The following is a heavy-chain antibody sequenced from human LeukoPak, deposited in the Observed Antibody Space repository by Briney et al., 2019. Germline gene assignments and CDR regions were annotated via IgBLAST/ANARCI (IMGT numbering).Heavy chain of an antibody. J-gene: IGHJ4*02. D-gene: IGHD3-22*01. Sequence: GGSLRLSCAASGFTVSSNYMSWVRQAPGKGLEWVSVIYSGGSTYYADSVKGRFTISRDNSKNTLYLQMNSLRAEDTAVYYCARYYDSSGSHFDYWGQGTLVTVSS. CDR2: IYSGGST. CDR3: ARYYDSSGSHFDY. CDR1: GFTVSSNY. V-gene: IGHV3-66*01.